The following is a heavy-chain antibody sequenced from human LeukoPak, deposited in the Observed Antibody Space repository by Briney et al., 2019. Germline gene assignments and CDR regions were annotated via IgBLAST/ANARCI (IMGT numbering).Heavy chain of an antibody. Sequence: GGSLRLSCAASGFTFSSYSMNWVRQAPGKGLEWVSSISSSSSYIYYADSVKGRFTISRDNAKNSLYLQMNSLRAEDTAVYYCAREGRTLTGFPFDYWGQGTLVTVSS. D-gene: IGHD3-9*01. V-gene: IGHV3-21*04. CDR2: ISSSSSYI. J-gene: IGHJ4*02. CDR1: GFTFSSYS. CDR3: AREGRTLTGFPFDY.